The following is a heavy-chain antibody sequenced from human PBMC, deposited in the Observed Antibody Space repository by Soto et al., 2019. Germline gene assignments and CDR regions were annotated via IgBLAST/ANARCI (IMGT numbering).Heavy chain of an antibody. CDR2: INPNSGGT. CDR3: ARDQVGVTKTSTYYYHGMDV. Sequence: QVQLVQSGAEVKKPGASVKVSCKASGYTFTGYYMHWVRQAPGQGLEWMGWINPNSGGTNYAQKFQGKVTITADKSTSTAYMELSSLRSEDTAVYYCARDQVGVTKTSTYYYHGMDVWGQGTTVTVSS. J-gene: IGHJ6*02. V-gene: IGHV1-2*02. D-gene: IGHD1-26*01. CDR1: GYTFTGYY.